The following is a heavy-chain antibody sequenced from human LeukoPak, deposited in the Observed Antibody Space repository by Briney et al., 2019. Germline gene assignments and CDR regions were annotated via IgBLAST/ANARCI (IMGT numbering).Heavy chain of an antibody. V-gene: IGHV3-48*03. D-gene: IGHD5-12*01. Sequence: GGSLRLSCAASGFTFSGSEMNWVRQAPGKGLEWVSYISSGGSIIYYTDSVRGRFTISRDNAKNSLYLQMHSLKTEDTAVYYCGRVCGYDRRYFDYWGQGTLVTVSS. J-gene: IGHJ4*02. CDR2: ISSGGSII. CDR1: GFTFSGSE. CDR3: GRVCGYDRRYFDY.